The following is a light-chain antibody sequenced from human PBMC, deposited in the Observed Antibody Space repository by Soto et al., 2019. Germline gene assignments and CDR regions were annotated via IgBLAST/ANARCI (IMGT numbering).Light chain of an antibody. CDR3: SSYTSSSTPEFV. Sequence: QSVLTQPASVSGSPGQSITISCTGTSSDVGGYNYVSWYQQYPGKAPKLMIYDVSNRPSGVSNRFSGSKSGNTASLTISGLQAEDEADYYCSSYTSSSTPEFVFGTGTKVTVL. CDR2: DVS. V-gene: IGLV2-14*01. J-gene: IGLJ1*01. CDR1: SSDVGGYNY.